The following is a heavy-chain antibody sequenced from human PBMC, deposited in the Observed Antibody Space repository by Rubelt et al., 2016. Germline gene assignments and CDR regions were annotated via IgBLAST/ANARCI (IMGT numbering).Heavy chain of an antibody. CDR2: INHSGST. D-gene: IGHD7-27*01. CDR3: ARQGTGGADY. J-gene: IGHJ4*02. Sequence: QVQLQQWGAGLLKPSETLSLTCAVYGGSFSGYYWSWIRQPPGKGLEWIGEINHSGSTNYNPSPKSGVTISGETSKNQFSLKLSSVTAADTAVYYCARQGTGGADYWGQGTLVTVSS. V-gene: IGHV4-34*01. CDR1: GGSFSGYY.